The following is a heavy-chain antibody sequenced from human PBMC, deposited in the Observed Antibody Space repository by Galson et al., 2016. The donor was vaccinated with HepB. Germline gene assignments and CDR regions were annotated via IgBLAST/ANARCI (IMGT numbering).Heavy chain of an antibody. CDR1: GGSISSSGYY. CDR3: ARQRAILGYCSDGNCHPWYFDL. J-gene: IGHJ2*01. V-gene: IGHV4-39*01. D-gene: IGHD2-15*01. CDR2: MSYSGSA. Sequence: SETLSLTCTVSGGSISSSGYYWGWIRHPPGKGLEWIGSMSYSGSAYYNPSLKSRVTISVATSKNQFSLKLRSVTAADTAVYSCARQRAILGYCSDGNCHPWYFDLWGRGTLVTVSS.